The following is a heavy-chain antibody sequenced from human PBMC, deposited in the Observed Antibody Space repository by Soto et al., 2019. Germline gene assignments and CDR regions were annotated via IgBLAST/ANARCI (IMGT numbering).Heavy chain of an antibody. Sequence: SETLSLTSTVSGVSISSYYWSWIRQPPGKGLEWIGYIYYSGSTNYNPSLKSRVTISVDTSKNQFSLKLSSVTAADTAVYYCARAPRGNYGYPSYFDYWGQGTLVTVSS. CDR1: GVSISSYY. D-gene: IGHD3-10*01. CDR3: ARAPRGNYGYPSYFDY. CDR2: IYYSGST. V-gene: IGHV4-59*01. J-gene: IGHJ4*02.